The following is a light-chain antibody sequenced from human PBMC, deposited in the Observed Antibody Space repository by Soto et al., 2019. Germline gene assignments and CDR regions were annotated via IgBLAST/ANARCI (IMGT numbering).Light chain of an antibody. V-gene: IGLV2-11*01. CDR2: GVT. CDR1: NCDVGGFSY. Sequence: QSVLAQPRSVSGSPGQSVTISCTGTNCDVGGFSYVSWYPQLPGKAPKLIIYGVTKRPSGVPDRFSGSKSGNTASLTISGLPAEAAAEYYCCSTAGSSEVFGTGTKVTVL. CDR3: CSTAGSSEV. J-gene: IGLJ1*01.